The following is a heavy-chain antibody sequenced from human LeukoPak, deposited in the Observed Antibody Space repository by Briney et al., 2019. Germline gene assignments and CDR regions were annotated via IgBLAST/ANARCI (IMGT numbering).Heavy chain of an antibody. CDR2: IIPILGIA. D-gene: IGHD3-22*01. J-gene: IGHJ3*02. Sequence: GSSVKVSCKASGGTFSSYAISWVRQAPGQGLEWMGRIIPILGIANYAQKLQGRVTMTTDTSTSTAYMELRSLRSDDTAVYYCARPAPTYYYDSSGYVAFDIWGQGTMVTVSS. CDR1: GGTFSSYA. V-gene: IGHV1-69*04. CDR3: ARPAPTYYYDSSGYVAFDI.